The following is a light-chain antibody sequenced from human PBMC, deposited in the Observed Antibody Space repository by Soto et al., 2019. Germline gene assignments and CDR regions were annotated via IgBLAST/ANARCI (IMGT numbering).Light chain of an antibody. CDR1: QYVTNFY. CDR2: GAS. V-gene: IGKV3-20*01. CDR3: HQYASSPRT. Sequence: EIVLTRSPGTLSLSPGERVTLSCRASQYVTNFYLAWYQQKPGQAPRLVFYGASGRAPGIPDRFSGSRSGTDFILTVSRLEPEDSAVYYCHQYASSPRTFGQGTKV. J-gene: IGKJ1*01.